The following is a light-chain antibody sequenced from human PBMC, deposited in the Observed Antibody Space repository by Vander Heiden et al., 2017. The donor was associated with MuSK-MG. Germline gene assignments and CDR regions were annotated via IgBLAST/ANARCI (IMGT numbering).Light chain of an antibody. CDR3: CSYAGSSTFV. CDR2: ERS. CDR1: SSDVGSYNL. J-gene: IGLJ1*01. V-gene: IGLV2-23*03. Sequence: QSALTQPASVSGSPGQSITISCTGTSSDVGSYNLVSWYQQHPGKAPKLMIYERSKRPSGVSNRFSGSKSGNAASLTISGLQAEDEADYYGCSYAGSSTFVFGTGTKVTVL.